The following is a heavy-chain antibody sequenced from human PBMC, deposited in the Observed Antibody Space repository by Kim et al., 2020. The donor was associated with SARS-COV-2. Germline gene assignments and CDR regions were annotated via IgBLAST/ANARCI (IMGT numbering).Heavy chain of an antibody. J-gene: IGHJ4*02. D-gene: IGHD3-10*01. Sequence: GGSLRLSCAASGFSFRDYAMGWVRQAPGKGLEWVSSISGSGYITYYADSVEGRFTVSRDNSEHTLHLQMNSLRGEDTAVYFCASTSGSGSYYPGGPFDFWVKGTLGSVSS. V-gene: IGHV3-23*01. CDR2: ISGSGYIT. CDR1: GFSFRDYA. CDR3: ASTSGSGSYYPGGPFDF.